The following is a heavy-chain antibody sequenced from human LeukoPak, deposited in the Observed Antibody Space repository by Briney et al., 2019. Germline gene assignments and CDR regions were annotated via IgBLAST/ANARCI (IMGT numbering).Heavy chain of an antibody. CDR1: GFTFTSSA. D-gene: IGHD3-9*01. Sequence: ASVKVSCKASGFTFTSSAVQWVRQARGQRLEWIGWIVVGSGNKNYAQKFQERVTITRDMSTSTAYMELSSLRSEDTAVYYCAAVHDTYYDILTGPLPNSGGIAFDIWGQGTMVTVSS. J-gene: IGHJ3*02. V-gene: IGHV1-58*01. CDR3: AAVHDTYYDILTGPLPNSGGIAFDI. CDR2: IVVGSGNK.